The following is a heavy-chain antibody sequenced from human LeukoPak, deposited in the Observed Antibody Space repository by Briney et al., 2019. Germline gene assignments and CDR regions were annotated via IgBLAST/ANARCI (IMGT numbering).Heavy chain of an antibody. J-gene: IGHJ1*01. V-gene: IGHV3-21*01. Sequence: GGSLRLSCVASGITFSNYAVSWVRQAPGKGLEWVSSISSSSSYIYYADSVKGRFTISRDNAKNSLYLQMNGLRAEDTAVYYCAREGTAEYFQYWGQGTLVTVSS. D-gene: IGHD1-1*01. CDR3: AREGTAEYFQY. CDR1: GITFSNYA. CDR2: ISSSSSYI.